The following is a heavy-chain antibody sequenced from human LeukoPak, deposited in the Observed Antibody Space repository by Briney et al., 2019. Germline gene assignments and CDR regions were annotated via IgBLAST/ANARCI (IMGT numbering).Heavy chain of an antibody. CDR2: INHSGST. D-gene: IGHD6-19*01. V-gene: IGHV4-34*01. Sequence: PSETLSLTCAVYGGSFSGYYWSWIRQPPGKGLEWIGEINHSGSTNYNPSLKSRVTISVDTSKNQFSLKLSSVTAAETAVYYCARSGVAVAGGNWFDPWGQGTLVTVSS. J-gene: IGHJ5*02. CDR3: ARSGVAVAGGNWFDP. CDR1: GGSFSGYY.